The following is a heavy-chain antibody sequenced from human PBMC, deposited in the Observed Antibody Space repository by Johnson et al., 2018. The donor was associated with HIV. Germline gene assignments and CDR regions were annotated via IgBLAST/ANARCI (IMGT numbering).Heavy chain of an antibody. CDR1: GFTFSSYA. CDR3: ATRDPTYRPGAFDI. CDR2: ISGSGGST. J-gene: IGHJ3*02. D-gene: IGHD1-14*01. Sequence: MLLVESGGGLVQPGGSLRLSCAASGFTFSSYAMSWVRQAPGKGLEWVSAISGSGGSTYYADSVKGRFTISRDNAKNSLYLQMSSLRVEDTAVYYCATRDPTYRPGAFDIWGQGTMVTVSS. V-gene: IGHV3-23*04.